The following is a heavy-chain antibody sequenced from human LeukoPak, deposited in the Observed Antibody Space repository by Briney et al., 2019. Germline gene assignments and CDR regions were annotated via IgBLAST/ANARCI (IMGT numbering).Heavy chain of an antibody. V-gene: IGHV3-74*01. Sequence: GSLRLSCSASGFTFSSYWMHWVRQTPGKGLMWVARIKSDGSTIYADSVQGRFTISRDNAKNSLYLQMNSLRAEDTAVYYCAELGITMIGGVWGKGTTVTISS. D-gene: IGHD3-10*02. CDR2: IKSDGST. J-gene: IGHJ6*04. CDR1: GFTFSSYW. CDR3: AELGITMIGGV.